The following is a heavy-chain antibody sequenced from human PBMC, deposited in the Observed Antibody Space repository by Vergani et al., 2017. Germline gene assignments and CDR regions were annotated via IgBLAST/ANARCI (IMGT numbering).Heavy chain of an antibody. D-gene: IGHD1-26*01. J-gene: IGHJ5*02. Sequence: QLQLHKSGPGLVKPSETLSLTCTLSGGSISSSSHFWGWLRQTPGKGLEWIGSIYYTGSAYYNPSLKSRVTISVDTSKNQFSLKLSSVTAADTAVYYCARVMVGATTVWFDPWGQGTLVTVSS. V-gene: IGHV4-39*07. CDR3: ARVMVGATTVWFDP. CDR1: GGSISSSSHF. CDR2: IYYTGSA.